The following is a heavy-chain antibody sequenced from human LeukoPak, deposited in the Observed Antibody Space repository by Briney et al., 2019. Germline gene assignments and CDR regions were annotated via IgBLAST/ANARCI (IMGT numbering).Heavy chain of an antibody. Sequence: ASVKVSCKASGYTFTSYYMHWVRQAPGQGLEWMGIINPSGGSTSYAQKFQGRVTMTRDTSTSTVYMELSSLRSEDTAVYYCARASSKQLAGYLPDGFDIWGQGTMVTVSS. J-gene: IGHJ3*02. V-gene: IGHV1-46*01. CDR2: INPSGGST. CDR1: GYTFTSYY. CDR3: ARASSKQLAGYLPDGFDI. D-gene: IGHD3-9*01.